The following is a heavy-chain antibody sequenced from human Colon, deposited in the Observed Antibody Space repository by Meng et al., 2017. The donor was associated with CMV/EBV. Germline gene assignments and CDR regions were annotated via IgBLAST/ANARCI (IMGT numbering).Heavy chain of an antibody. CDR3: ARDVDRNFGDATQKLYAMGV. CDR1: GYPFTDYH. V-gene: IGHV1-2*02. Sequence: ASVTVSCKASGYPFTDYHLYWVRQVPGQGLEWMGWLNPNSGYTRLAGHFQGRLTMTSDTSVSTAYMELSSLKSDDTAVYYCARDVDRNFGDATQKLYAMGVWGQGTTVTVSS. D-gene: IGHD5-24*01. J-gene: IGHJ6*02. CDR2: LNPNSGYT.